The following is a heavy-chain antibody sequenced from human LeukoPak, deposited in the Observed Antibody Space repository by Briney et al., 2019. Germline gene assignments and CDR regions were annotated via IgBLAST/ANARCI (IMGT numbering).Heavy chain of an antibody. CDR3: AKETLYCSSTSCYSYFDF. V-gene: IGHV3-30*18. Sequence: GRSLRLSCAASGVTFSSYGMHWVRQAPGKGLEWVAVISYNGSTKYYADPVKGRFTISRDNSKITLYLQMHSLRAEDTAVYYCAKETLYCSSTSCYSYFDFWGQGTLVTVSS. CDR2: ISYNGSTK. CDR1: GVTFSSYG. J-gene: IGHJ4*02. D-gene: IGHD2-2*01.